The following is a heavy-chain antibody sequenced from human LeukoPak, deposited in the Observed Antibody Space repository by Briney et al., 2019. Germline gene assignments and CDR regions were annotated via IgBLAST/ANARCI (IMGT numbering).Heavy chain of an antibody. CDR2: LYYSGST. D-gene: IGHD3-10*02. CDR3: ARAFTVSSLYYFDY. J-gene: IGHJ4*02. Sequence: ETLSLTCTVSGGSISSSSYHWGWIRLPPGKGLEWICNLYYSGSTYYNPSLKSRVTISVDRSKNQFSLKLSSVTAADTAVYYCARAFTVSSLYYFDYWGQGTLVTVSS. CDR1: GGSISSSSYH. V-gene: IGHV4-39*07.